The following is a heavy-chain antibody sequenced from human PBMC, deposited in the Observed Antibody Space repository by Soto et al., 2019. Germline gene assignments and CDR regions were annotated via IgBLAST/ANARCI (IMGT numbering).Heavy chain of an antibody. D-gene: IGHD4-4*01. CDR1: GFTVSSNY. J-gene: IGHJ4*02. Sequence: GGSLRLSCAASGFTVSSNYMSWVRQAPGKGLEWVSVIYSGGSTYYADSVKGRFTISRDNSKNTLYLQMNSLRAEDTAVYYCASEDYSNASFDYWGQGTLVTVSS. V-gene: IGHV3-66*01. CDR3: ASEDYSNASFDY. CDR2: IYSGGST.